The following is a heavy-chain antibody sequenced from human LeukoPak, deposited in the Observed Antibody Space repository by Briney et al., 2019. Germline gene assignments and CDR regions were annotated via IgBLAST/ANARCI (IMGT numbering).Heavy chain of an antibody. Sequence: PGGSLRLSCAASGFTFSNYAMSWVRRAPGKGLEWVSTITGNGNTYYADSVKGRFTISRDNSKNTLYLQMNSLRAEDTAVYYCALATTVTTWGQGTLVTVSS. V-gene: IGHV3-23*01. J-gene: IGHJ5*02. CDR2: ITGNGNT. CDR1: GFTFSNYA. CDR3: ALATTVTT. D-gene: IGHD4-17*01.